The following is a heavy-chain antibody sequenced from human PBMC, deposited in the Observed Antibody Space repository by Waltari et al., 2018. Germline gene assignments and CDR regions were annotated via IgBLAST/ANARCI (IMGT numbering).Heavy chain of an antibody. CDR3: ARDYAYGFDR. Sequence: GGLVQPGGSMRLSCVASGFTSRDNWMSWVRQAAGKGPEWVANIKQDGSEKYYVDSVKGRFTISRDNAKNSLYLQMSSLRAEDTAVYYCARDYAYGFDRWGQGTLVTVSS. V-gene: IGHV3-7*01. D-gene: IGHD3-16*01. CDR2: IKQDGSEK. J-gene: IGHJ3*01. CDR1: GFTSRDNW.